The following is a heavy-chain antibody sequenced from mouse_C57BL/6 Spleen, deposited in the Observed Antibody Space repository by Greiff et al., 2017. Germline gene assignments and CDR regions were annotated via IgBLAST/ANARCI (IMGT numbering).Heavy chain of an antibody. D-gene: IGHD6-1*01. CDR2: ISNLAYSI. J-gene: IGHJ4*01. CDR3: ARRGESLGSYAMDY. Sequence: EVKLVESGGGLVQPGGSLKLSCAASGFTFSDYGMAWVRQAPRKGPEWVAFISNLAYSIYYADTVTGRVTISRENAKNTLYLEMSSLRSEDTAMYYCARRGESLGSYAMDYWGQGTSVTVSS. V-gene: IGHV5-15*01. CDR1: GFTFSDYG.